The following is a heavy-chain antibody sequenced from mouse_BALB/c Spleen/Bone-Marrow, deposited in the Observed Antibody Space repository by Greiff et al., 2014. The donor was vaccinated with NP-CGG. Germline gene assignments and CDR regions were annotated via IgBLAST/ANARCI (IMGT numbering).Heavy chain of an antibody. J-gene: IGHJ3*01. CDR1: GFTFSSYG. CDR2: INVNGDTT. Sequence: EVQGEESGGGLVQPGGSLKLSCAASGFTFSSYGMSWVRQTPDKRLEMIATINVNGDTTYHPDSVKGRFTISRDNVKNTLYLQISSLKSEDTAVYYNERGYNYASWFAYWGQGTLVTVS. V-gene: IGHV5-6-3*01. D-gene: IGHD2-12*01. CDR3: ERGYNYASWFAY.